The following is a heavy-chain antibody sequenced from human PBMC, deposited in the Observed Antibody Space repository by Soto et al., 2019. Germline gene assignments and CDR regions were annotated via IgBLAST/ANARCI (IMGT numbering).Heavy chain of an antibody. V-gene: IGHV3-23*01. J-gene: IGHJ2*01. Sequence: EVQLLESGGGLVQPGGSLRLSCAVSGFTFSSYAMSWVRRAPGKGLEWVSAVGGSDPNSYYADSVKGRFTISRDISKNTLFLQKTSLRDEDTALYYCAKGSVRSPCYFDLWGRGTLVTVSS. CDR3: AKGSVRSPCYFDL. D-gene: IGHD3-3*01. CDR2: VGGSDPNS. CDR1: GFTFSSYA.